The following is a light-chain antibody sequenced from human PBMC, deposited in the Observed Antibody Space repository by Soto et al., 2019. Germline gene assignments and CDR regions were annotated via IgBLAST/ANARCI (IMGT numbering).Light chain of an antibody. J-gene: IGKJ3*01. CDR1: HSLWDSYDGNIY. CDR3: MQRIESPWA. Sequence: ESLVTQAPLSLHVTAGEPASISCRSSHSLWDSYDGNIYLDWYLQKPGQSPQLLIYTISYRASGVPDRFSGSGSGTDFTLKISRAEAEDVGVYHCMQRIESPWALGPGTRVDI. CDR2: TIS. V-gene: IGKV2-40*01.